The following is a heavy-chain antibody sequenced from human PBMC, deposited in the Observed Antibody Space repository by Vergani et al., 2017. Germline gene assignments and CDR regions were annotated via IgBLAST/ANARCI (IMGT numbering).Heavy chain of an antibody. CDR3: ARAAEHSTWYYYMDV. CDR2: INPNSGGT. D-gene: IGHD6-13*01. Sequence: QVQLVQSGAEVKKPGASVKVSCKASGYTFIGYYMHWVRQAPGQGLEWMGWINPNSGGTNYAQKFQGRVTMTRETSIRTAYMELRSLRSDDTAVYYCARAAEHSTWYYYMDVWGKGTTVTVSS. J-gene: IGHJ6*03. CDR1: GYTFIGYY. V-gene: IGHV1-2*02.